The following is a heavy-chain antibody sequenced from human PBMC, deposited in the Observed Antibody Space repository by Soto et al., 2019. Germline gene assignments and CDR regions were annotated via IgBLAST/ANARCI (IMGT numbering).Heavy chain of an antibody. J-gene: IGHJ6*04. CDR3: AGMLRGSKADRYSYPEV. Sequence: QVQLVQSGAEVKKPGASVKVSCKASGYSFTSHGISWVRQAPGQGLEWMGWISANSGDTNYAQKLQGRVTVTTDTATRAGCLGLISLSSEDAAVYYCAGMLRGSKADRYSYPEVRGKGTTVTVSS. D-gene: IGHD5-18*01. CDR2: ISANSGDT. CDR1: GYSFTSHG. V-gene: IGHV1-18*01.